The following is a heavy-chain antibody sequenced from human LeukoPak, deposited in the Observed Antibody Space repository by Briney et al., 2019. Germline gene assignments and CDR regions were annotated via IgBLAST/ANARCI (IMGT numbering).Heavy chain of an antibody. CDR1: GFTFSSYA. J-gene: IGHJ6*02. Sequence: GGSLRLSCAASGFTFSSYAMHWVRQAPGKGLEWVAVISYDGSNKYYADSVKGRFTISRDNSKNTLYLQINSLRAEDTAVYYCAREQWLPVGYYGMDVWGQGTTVTASS. CDR3: AREQWLPVGYYGMDV. V-gene: IGHV3-30-3*01. D-gene: IGHD6-19*01. CDR2: ISYDGSNK.